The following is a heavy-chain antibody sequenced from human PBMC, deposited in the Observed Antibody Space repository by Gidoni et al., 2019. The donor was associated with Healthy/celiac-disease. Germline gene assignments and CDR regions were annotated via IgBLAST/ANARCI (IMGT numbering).Heavy chain of an antibody. CDR3: ARAVGNSLTSHSYYGMDV. V-gene: IGHV1-69*01. Sequence: QVQLVQSGAEVKKPGSSVKVSCKASGGTFSSYAISWVRQAHGQGLEGMGGTIPIFGTANDAQKCQGRVTITADESTSTAYMELSSLRSEDTAVYYCARAVGNSLTSHSYYGMDVWGQGTTVTVSS. D-gene: IGHD5-18*01. CDR2: TIPIFGTA. CDR1: GGTFSSYA. J-gene: IGHJ6*02.